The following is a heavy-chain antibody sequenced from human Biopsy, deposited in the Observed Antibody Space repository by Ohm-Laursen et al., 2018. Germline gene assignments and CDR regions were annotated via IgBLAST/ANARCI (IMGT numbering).Heavy chain of an antibody. CDR1: GGSISGSS. Sequence: GTLSLTCTVSGGSISGSSWSWIRQAPGKGLEWIGYISYSRDTNYNPSLKSLITISVDTSKSQFSLKLTSVTAADTAVYYCAKHGSGWTGDDAFHIWGQGTMVTVSS. CDR3: AKHGSGWTGDDAFHI. D-gene: IGHD6-19*01. CDR2: ISYSRDT. J-gene: IGHJ3*02. V-gene: IGHV4-59*08.